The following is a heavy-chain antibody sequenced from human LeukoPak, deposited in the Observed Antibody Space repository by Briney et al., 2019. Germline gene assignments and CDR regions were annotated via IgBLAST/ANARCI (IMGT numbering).Heavy chain of an antibody. V-gene: IGHV3-48*04. CDR1: GFTFSSYS. D-gene: IGHD1-26*01. J-gene: IGHJ4*02. CDR2: ISSSGSTI. CDR3: ARDGLTDEWELPLDY. Sequence: PGGSLRLSCAASGFTFSSYSMNWVRQAPGKGLEWVSYISSSGSTIYYADSVKGRFTISRDNAKNSLYLQMNSLRAEDTAVYYCARDGLTDEWELPLDYWGQGTLVTVSS.